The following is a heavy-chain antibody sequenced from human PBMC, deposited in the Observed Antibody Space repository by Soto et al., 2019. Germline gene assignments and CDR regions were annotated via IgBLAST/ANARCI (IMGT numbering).Heavy chain of an antibody. Sequence: TLSPTCPVSGPSTSSGGSYWSWLRQHPGKGLEWFAHIYFSGSIYYNPSPKRRVTISVDASKNQFTLKLSSATAADTAVYYCARDKDDSSVYQGAFDIWGQGTMVT. J-gene: IGHJ3*02. V-gene: IGHV4-31*03. CDR1: GPSTSSGGSY. D-gene: IGHD3-22*01. CDR2: IYFSGSI. CDR3: ARDKDDSSVYQGAFDI.